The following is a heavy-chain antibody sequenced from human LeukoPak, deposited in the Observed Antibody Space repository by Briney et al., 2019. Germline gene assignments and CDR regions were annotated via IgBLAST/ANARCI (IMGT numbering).Heavy chain of an antibody. J-gene: IGHJ4*02. CDR1: GFTFRVFA. Sequence: PGGSLRLSCAASGFTFRVFAMSSVRPTPGKGLEWVSPISDGGRITYYADSVKRRFTISRDNSKNTLFLQMNSLRAEDTALYYCAKSRGSGSNMARGVNFDYWGQGTLVTVSS. CDR2: ISDGGRIT. V-gene: IGHV3-23*01. D-gene: IGHD3-10*01. CDR3: AKSRGSGSNMARGVNFDY.